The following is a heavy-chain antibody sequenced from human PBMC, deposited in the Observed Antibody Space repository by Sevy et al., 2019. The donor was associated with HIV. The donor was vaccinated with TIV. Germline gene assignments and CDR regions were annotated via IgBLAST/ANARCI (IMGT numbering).Heavy chain of an antibody. D-gene: IGHD3-16*01. V-gene: IGHV3-48*01. CDR2: ISSSSSTI. CDR3: GRGWGGDY. J-gene: IGHJ4*02. Sequence: GGSLRLSCAASGFTFSSYSMNWVRQAPGKGLEWVSYISSSSSTIYYADSVKGRFTISRDNAKNSLYLQMNSLRAEDRAVYYWGRGWGGDYWGQGTLVTVSS. CDR1: GFTFSSYS.